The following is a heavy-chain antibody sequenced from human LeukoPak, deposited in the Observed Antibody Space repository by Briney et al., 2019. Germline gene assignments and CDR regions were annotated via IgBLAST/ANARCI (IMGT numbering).Heavy chain of an antibody. Sequence: SETLSLTCTVSGYSISGGYYWGWIRQPPGKGLEWIGSIYHSGSTYYNPSLKSRVTISVDTSKNQFSLKLNSVTAADTAVYYCARYHSGYDDYWGQGTLVTVSS. D-gene: IGHD5-12*01. CDR1: GYSISGGYY. J-gene: IGHJ4*02. CDR2: IYHSGST. V-gene: IGHV4-38-2*02. CDR3: ARYHSGYDDY.